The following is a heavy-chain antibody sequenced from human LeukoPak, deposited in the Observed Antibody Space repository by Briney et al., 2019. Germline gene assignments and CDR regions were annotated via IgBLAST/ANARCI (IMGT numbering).Heavy chain of an antibody. V-gene: IGHV1-2*02. J-gene: IGHJ6*03. CDR1: GYTFIAYY. Sequence: GASVKVSCKASGYTFIAYYMHWVRQAPGQGLEWMGWIHPNTGATIYAQKFQGRVTMTRDTSISTAYVELSRLRSDDTAVYYCARGPLGPSTVTSYYYYYMDVWGKGTTVTVSS. D-gene: IGHD4-17*01. CDR3: ARGPLGPSTVTSYYYYYMDV. CDR2: IHPNTGAT.